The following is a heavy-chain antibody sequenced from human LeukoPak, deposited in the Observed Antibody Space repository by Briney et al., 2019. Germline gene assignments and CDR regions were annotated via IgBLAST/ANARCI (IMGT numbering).Heavy chain of an antibody. CDR2: INPNSGGT. Sequence: GASVKVSCKASGYTFTGYYMHWVRQAPGQGLEWMGWINPNSGGTNYAQKFQGRVTMTRDTSISTAYMELSRLRSDDTAVYYCARFPTPYSSGSQGVYWGQGTLVTVSS. CDR1: GYTFTGYY. D-gene: IGHD6-19*01. CDR3: ARFPTPYSSGSQGVY. V-gene: IGHV1-2*02. J-gene: IGHJ4*02.